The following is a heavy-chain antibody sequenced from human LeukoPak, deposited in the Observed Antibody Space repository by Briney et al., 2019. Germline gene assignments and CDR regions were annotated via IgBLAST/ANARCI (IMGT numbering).Heavy chain of an antibody. J-gene: IGHJ4*02. CDR1: GFTFSNYG. D-gene: IGHD1-26*01. CDR3: AKAAWGASGSYFFDH. V-gene: IGHV3-23*01. Sequence: GGSLRLSCAASGFTFSNYGMNWVRQAPGKGLEWVSGISDSGYNTYYADSVKGRFTISRDNPKNTLYLQMNSLRAEDTAVYYCAKAAWGASGSYFFDHWGQGTLVTVSS. CDR2: ISDSGYNT.